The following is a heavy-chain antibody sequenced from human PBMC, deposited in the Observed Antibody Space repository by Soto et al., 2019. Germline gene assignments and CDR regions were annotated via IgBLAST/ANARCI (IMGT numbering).Heavy chain of an antibody. Sequence: GESLKISCKGSGYTFTNYWIGWVRQMPGKGPEWMGIIYPGDSDTKYNPSFQGQVTISADKSITSTYLQWSSLKASDTAIYYCAASIFYYGMDVWGQGTTVTVSS. CDR2: IYPGDSDT. CDR1: GYTFTNYW. V-gene: IGHV5-51*01. CDR3: AASIFYYGMDV. J-gene: IGHJ6*02.